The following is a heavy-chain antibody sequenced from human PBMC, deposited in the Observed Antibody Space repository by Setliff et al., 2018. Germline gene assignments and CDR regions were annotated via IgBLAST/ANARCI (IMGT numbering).Heavy chain of an antibody. J-gene: IGHJ4*02. V-gene: IGHV3-9*01. CDR3: AKGSGSYYPRGRYDY. CDR2: ISWNSGSI. D-gene: IGHD3-10*01. CDR1: GFTFDDYA. Sequence: GGSLRLSCAASGFTFDDYAMHWVRQAPGKGLEWVSGISWNSGSIGYADSVKGRFTISRDNAKNSLYLQMNSLRAEDTALYYCAKGSGSYYPRGRYDYWGQGTLVTVS.